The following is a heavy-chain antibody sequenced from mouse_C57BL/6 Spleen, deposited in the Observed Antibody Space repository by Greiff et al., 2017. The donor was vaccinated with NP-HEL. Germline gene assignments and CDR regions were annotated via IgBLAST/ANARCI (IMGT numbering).Heavy chain of an antibody. CDR2: IWSGGST. CDR1: GFSLTSYG. Sequence: VQLQQSGPGLVQPSQSLSITCTVSGFSLTSYGVHWVRQSPGKGLEWLGVIWSGGSTDYNAAFISRLSISKDNSKSQVFFKMNSLQADYTAIYYCARKSYYYAMDYWGQGTSVTVSS. CDR3: ARKSYYYAMDY. J-gene: IGHJ4*01. V-gene: IGHV2-2*01.